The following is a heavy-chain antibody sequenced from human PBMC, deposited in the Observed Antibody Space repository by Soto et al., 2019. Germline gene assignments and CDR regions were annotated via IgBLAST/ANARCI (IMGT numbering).Heavy chain of an antibody. CDR1: GGSISSYY. J-gene: IGHJ6*02. D-gene: IGHD3-10*01. CDR3: TTQGFGGLHGLVDV. Sequence: LETLSLTCTVAGGSISSYYLSWIRQLPGKGLEWIGYISNIGFTRYNPSLKSRVSISVDTSKNQFSLKLTSVTAADTAVYYCTTQGFGGLHGLVDVWGQGTTVTVSS. CDR2: ISNIGFT. V-gene: IGHV4-59*08.